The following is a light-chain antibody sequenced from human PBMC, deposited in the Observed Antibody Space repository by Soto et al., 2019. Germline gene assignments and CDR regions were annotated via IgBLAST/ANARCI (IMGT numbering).Light chain of an antibody. V-gene: IGLV4-69*01. J-gene: IGLJ2*01. CDR2: LNSDGSH. CDR3: QTWVTGIHI. Sequence: QSVLTQSPSASASLGASVKLTCTLSSGHSNYAIAWHQQQPEKGPRFLMNLNSDGSHSKGDGIPDRFSGSSSGAERYLTISTLQSEDEADYYCQTWVTGIHIFGGGTKVTVL. CDR1: SGHSNYA.